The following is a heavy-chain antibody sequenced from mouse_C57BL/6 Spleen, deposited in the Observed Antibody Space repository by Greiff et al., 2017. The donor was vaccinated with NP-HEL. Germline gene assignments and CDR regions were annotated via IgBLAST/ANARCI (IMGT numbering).Heavy chain of an antibody. CDR3: ARDGGVRGFAY. D-gene: IGHD5-1*01. CDR1: GYAFSSSW. Sequence: QVQLQQSGPELVKPGASVKISCKASGYAFSSSWMNWVKQRPGQGLEWIGRIYPGDGDTNYNGKFKGKATLTADKSSSTAYMQLSSLTSEDSAVYDCARDGGVRGFAYWGQGTLVTVSA. V-gene: IGHV1-82*01. CDR2: IYPGDGDT. J-gene: IGHJ3*01.